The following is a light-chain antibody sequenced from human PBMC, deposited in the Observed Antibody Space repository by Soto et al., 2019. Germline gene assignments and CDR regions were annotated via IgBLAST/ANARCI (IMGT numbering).Light chain of an antibody. J-gene: IGKJ2*01. CDR2: DAS. Sequence: IQMTDSPSSLSASVGYRVTITCRAGQDISNSLNWYQQKPGKAPKLLIYDASNLETGVPSRFSGSGSGTDFTLTIDSLQPDDFATYYCQQTYIPPYTFGQGT. CDR1: QDISNS. V-gene: IGKV1-39*01. CDR3: QQTYIPPYT.